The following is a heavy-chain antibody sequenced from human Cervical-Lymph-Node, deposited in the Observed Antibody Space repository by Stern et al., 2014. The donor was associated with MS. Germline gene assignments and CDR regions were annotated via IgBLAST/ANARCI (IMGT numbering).Heavy chain of an antibody. D-gene: IGHD3-22*01. CDR3: ARGYDSSGYYPDYYYGMDV. CDR2: ITHTLGTA. Sequence: QVQLVQSGAEVKKPGPPVRASGRASGGTFGSYAINWVRQAPGKGLEWMGGITHTLGTANYAQKFQDRVTITADESTSTAYMELSSLRSEDTAVYYCARGYDSSGYYPDYYYGMDVWGQGTTVTVSS. V-gene: IGHV1-69*01. J-gene: IGHJ6*02. CDR1: GGTFGSYA.